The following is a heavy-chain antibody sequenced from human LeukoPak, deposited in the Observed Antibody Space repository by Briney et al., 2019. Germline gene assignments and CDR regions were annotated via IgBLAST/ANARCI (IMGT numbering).Heavy chain of an antibody. V-gene: IGHV3-21*01. Sequence: GGSLRLSCVASGFSFSSYPMNWVRQAPGKGLEWVSSISSSSSYIYYADSVKGRFTISRDNAKNSLYLQMNSLRAEDTAVYYCARSSGGSCYYWGQGTLVTVSS. J-gene: IGHJ4*02. CDR2: ISSSSSYI. CDR3: ARSSGGSCYY. D-gene: IGHD2-15*01. CDR1: GFSFSSYP.